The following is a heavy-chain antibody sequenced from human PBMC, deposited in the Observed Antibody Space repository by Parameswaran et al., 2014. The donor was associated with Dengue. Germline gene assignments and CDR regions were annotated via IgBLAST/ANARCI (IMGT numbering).Heavy chain of an antibody. CDR2: MNPNSGNT. CDR3: AREGYSSQPDY. V-gene: IGHV1-8*01. Sequence: APGQGLEWMGWMNPNSGNTGYAQKFQGRVTMTRNTSISTAYMELSSLRSEDTAVYYCAREGYSSQPDYWGQGTLVTVSS. D-gene: IGHD6-13*01. J-gene: IGHJ4*02.